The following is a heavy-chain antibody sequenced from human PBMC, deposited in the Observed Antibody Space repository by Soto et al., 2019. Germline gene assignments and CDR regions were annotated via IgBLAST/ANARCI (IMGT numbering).Heavy chain of an antibody. Sequence: SVKGSCKASGGTFSSYAISWVRQAPGQGLEWMGGIIPIFGTANYAQKFQGRVTITADESTSTAYMELSSLRSEDTAVYYCARGGDNWKNYFAYWGQGTLVTVSS. J-gene: IGHJ4*02. CDR1: GGTFSSYA. CDR2: IIPIFGTA. D-gene: IGHD1-20*01. CDR3: ARGGDNWKNYFAY. V-gene: IGHV1-69*13.